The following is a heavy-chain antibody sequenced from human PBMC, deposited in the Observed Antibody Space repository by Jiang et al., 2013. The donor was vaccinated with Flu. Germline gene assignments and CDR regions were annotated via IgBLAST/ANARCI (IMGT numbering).Heavy chain of an antibody. J-gene: IGHJ4*02. CDR3: ASGVGGSSSWYGDFDY. Sequence: ISCKGSGYSFTSYWIGWVRQMPGKGLEWMGIIYPGDSDTRYSPSFQGQVTISADKSISTAYLQWSSLKASDTAMYYCASGVGGSSSWYGDFDYWGQGTLVTVSS. CDR2: IYPGDSDT. CDR1: GYSFTSYW. D-gene: IGHD6-13*01. V-gene: IGHV5-51*01.